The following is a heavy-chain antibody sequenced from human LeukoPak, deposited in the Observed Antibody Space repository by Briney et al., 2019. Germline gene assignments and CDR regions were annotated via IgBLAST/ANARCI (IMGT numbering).Heavy chain of an antibody. Sequence: PGGSLRLSCAASGFTFSNYAMNWVRQTPGKGLEWVSGICGSGINTYYADSVKGRFTISRDNSNNTLYLQMNSLRVEDTAVYHCARGGYSSDWYFDYGGQGTLVTVSS. CDR1: GFTFSNYA. D-gene: IGHD6-19*01. CDR3: ARGGYSSDWYFDY. V-gene: IGHV3-23*01. J-gene: IGHJ4*02. CDR2: ICGSGINT.